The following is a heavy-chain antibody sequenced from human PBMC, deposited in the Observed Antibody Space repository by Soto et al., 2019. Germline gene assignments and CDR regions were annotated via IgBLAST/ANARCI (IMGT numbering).Heavy chain of an antibody. V-gene: IGHV1-18*04. J-gene: IGHJ4*02. D-gene: IGHD2-8*01. CDR2: IGGYNGDS. Sequence: QPQLVQSGAEVRKPGASVNVSCTASGYTFTTYGISWVRQAPGQGLEWMGWIGGYNGDSHNAQKFQGRLTMTRDTSTKTAYMELRSLRSDDTAVYYCARVGNNGWPLEYDYGGQGTLVTVSS. CDR1: GYTFTTYG. CDR3: ARVGNNGWPLEYDY.